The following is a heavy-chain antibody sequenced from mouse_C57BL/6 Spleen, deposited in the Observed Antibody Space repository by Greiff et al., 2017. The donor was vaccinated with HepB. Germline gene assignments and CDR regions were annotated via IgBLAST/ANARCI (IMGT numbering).Heavy chain of an antibody. CDR1: GFTFTDYY. CDR2: IRNKANGYTT. V-gene: IGHV7-3*01. CDR3: ARYTGGYWYFDV. D-gene: IGHD1-1*02. J-gene: IGHJ1*03. Sequence: EVQRVESGGGLVQPGGSLSLSCAASGFTFTDYYMSWVRQPQGKALEWLGFIRNKANGYTTEYSASVKGQFTISRDNSQSILYLQMNALRAEDSATYYCARYTGGYWYFDVWGTGTTVTVSS.